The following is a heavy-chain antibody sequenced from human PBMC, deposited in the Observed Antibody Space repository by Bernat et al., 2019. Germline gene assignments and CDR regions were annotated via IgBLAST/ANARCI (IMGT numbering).Heavy chain of an antibody. D-gene: IGHD3-22*01. CDR2: ISSSSSYI. J-gene: IGHJ3*02. CDR1: GFTFSSHS. CDR3: AREGHYYDSSGYYVKVAFDM. V-gene: IGHV3-21*01. Sequence: EVQLVESGGGLVKPGGSLRLSCVASGFTFSSHSMNWVRQAPGKGLEWVSSISSSSSYIYYADSVKGRFTISRDNAKKSLYLQINSLRAEDTAVYYCAREGHYYDSSGYYVKVAFDMWGQGTMVTVSS.